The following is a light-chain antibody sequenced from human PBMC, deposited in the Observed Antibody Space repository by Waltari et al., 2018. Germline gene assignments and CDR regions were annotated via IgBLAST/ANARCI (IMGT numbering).Light chain of an antibody. CDR2: EDY. V-gene: IGLV6-57*02. CDR1: GGSIAPHY. CDR3: QSYDRTDWV. Sequence: KFMLTQPHSVSESPGKTLTISCTGSGGSIAPHYVRWYQQRPGSAPILLIFEDYQRPSGIPGRFSGSIDTSSNSASLTISGLKTEDEADYFCQSYDRTDWVFGGGTKLTVL. J-gene: IGLJ3*02.